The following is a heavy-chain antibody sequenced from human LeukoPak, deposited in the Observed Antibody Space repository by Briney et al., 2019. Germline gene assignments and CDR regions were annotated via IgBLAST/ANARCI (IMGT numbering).Heavy chain of an antibody. CDR1: GGSISSSSYY. J-gene: IGHJ3*02. CDR3: ARRMGATDAFDI. V-gene: IGHV4-39*01. CDR2: IYYSGST. Sequence: SETLSLTCTVSGGSISSSSYYWGWIRQPPGKGLEWIGSIYYSGSTYYNPSLKSRVTISVDTSKNQFSLKLSSVTAADTAVYYCARRMGATDAFDIWGQGTMVTVSS. D-gene: IGHD1-26*01.